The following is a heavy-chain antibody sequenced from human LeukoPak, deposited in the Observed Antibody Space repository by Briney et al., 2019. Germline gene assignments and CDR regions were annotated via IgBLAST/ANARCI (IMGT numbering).Heavy chain of an antibody. CDR2: ISYDGSNK. D-gene: IGHD6-19*01. V-gene: IGHV3-30*04. Sequence: GGSLRLSCAASGFTFSSYAMHWVRQAPGKGLEWVAVISYDGSNKYYADSVKGRFTISRDNSKNTLYLQMNSLRAEDTAVYYCARVKAVAGRVDYYYYVMDVWGQGTTVTVSS. CDR3: ARVKAVAGRVDYYYYVMDV. CDR1: GFTFSSYA. J-gene: IGHJ6*02.